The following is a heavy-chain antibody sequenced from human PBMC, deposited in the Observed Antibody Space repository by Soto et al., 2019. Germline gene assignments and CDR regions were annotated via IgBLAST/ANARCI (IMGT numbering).Heavy chain of an antibody. D-gene: IGHD1-26*01. V-gene: IGHV5-51*01. J-gene: IGHJ4*02. Sequence: PVKSLKISCEASGYSFISSWIGWVRQMPGKGLEWMGIIYPADSDAVYSPSFQGQVIISVDKSINTAYLQWTSLKASDTAMYYCARHRIVGIKSSLIDWGQGTPDNVSS. CDR3: ARHRIVGIKSSLID. CDR2: IYPADSDA. CDR1: GYSFISSW.